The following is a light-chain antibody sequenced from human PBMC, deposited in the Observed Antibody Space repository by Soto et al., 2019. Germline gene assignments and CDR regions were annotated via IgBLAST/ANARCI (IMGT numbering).Light chain of an antibody. CDR1: QIVSSSS. CDR2: GAS. J-gene: IGKJ3*01. Sequence: EIVLTQSPGTLSLSPGERATLSCRASQIVSSSSLAWYQLKRGQAPRLLIYGASSRATAIPDRFSGSGSGTDFTLTISRLEPEDFAVYYCQQYGMSPMTFGPGTKVDIK. V-gene: IGKV3-20*01. CDR3: QQYGMSPMT.